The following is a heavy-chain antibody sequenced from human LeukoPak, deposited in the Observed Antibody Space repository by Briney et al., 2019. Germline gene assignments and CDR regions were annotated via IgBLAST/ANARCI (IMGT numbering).Heavy chain of an antibody. D-gene: IGHD2-2*01. V-gene: IGHV4-61*02. Sequence: SETLSLTCTVSGGSISSGSYYWSWIRQPAGKGLEWIGRIYTSGSTNYNPSLKSRVTISVDTSKNQFSLKLSSVTAADTAVYYCARDFTSPGDVWGKGTTVTVSS. CDR1: GGSISSGSYY. CDR2: IYTSGST. J-gene: IGHJ6*04. CDR3: ARDFTSPGDV.